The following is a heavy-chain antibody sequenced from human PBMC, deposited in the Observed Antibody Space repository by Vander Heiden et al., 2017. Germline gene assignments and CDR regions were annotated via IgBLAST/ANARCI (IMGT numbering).Heavy chain of an antibody. V-gene: IGHV3-9*01. CDR1: GFPFDDYA. Sequence: EVQLVESGGGLVQPGRSLSLSCAASGFPFDDYAMHWVRQAPGKGLEWVSGISWNSGRIGYADSVKGRFTVSRDNAKNSLYLQMNSLRAEDTALYYCAKDLSGSYYFYYYGMDVWGQGTTVTVSS. CDR3: AKDLSGSYYFYYYGMDV. D-gene: IGHD3-10*01. CDR2: ISWNSGRI. J-gene: IGHJ6*02.